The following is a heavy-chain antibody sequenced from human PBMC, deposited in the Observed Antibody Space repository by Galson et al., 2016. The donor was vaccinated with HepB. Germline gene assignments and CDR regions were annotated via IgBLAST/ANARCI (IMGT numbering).Heavy chain of an antibody. V-gene: IGHV3-53*05. D-gene: IGHD6-19*01. CDR1: GFTVRSNY. CDR2: IYSGGYT. CDR3: AKDNAAWLVDY. J-gene: IGHJ4*02. Sequence: SLRLSCAASGFTVRSNYMTWVRQAPGQGLEWVSVIYSGGYTYYADSVKGRFTISRDDSRNTLYLQMNSLRAEDAAVYYCAKDNAAWLVDYWGQGSLVTVSS.